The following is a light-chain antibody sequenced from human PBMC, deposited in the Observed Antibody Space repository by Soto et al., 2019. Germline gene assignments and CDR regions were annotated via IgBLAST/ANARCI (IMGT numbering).Light chain of an antibody. V-gene: IGKV4-1*01. CDR3: QQYYSTPQT. Sequence: DIVMTQSPDSLAVSLGERATINCKSSQSVLYSSKNKNYLAWYQQKPGQPPKLLIYWASARDSGVPDRFSGSGSGTDFTLTISSLQAEDVAVYYCQQYYSTPQTFGQGTKVEIK. CDR2: WAS. J-gene: IGKJ1*01. CDR1: QSVLYSSKNKNY.